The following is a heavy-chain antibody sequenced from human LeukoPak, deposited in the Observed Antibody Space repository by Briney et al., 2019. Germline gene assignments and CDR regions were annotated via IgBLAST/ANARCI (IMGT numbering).Heavy chain of an antibody. J-gene: IGHJ6*02. CDR2: INHSGST. Sequence: SETLSLTCAVYGGSFSGYYWSWIRQSPGKGLEWIGEINHSGSTNYNPSLKSRVTISVDTSKNQFSLKLTSVTAADTAVYYCARPLGQGDEYGMDVWGQGTTVTVSS. CDR1: GGSFSGYY. V-gene: IGHV4-34*01. CDR3: ARPLGQGDEYGMDV.